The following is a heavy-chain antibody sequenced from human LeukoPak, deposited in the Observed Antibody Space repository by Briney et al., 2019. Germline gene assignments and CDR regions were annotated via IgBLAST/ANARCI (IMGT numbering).Heavy chain of an antibody. V-gene: IGHV3-21*01. CDR3: ARDGSGSYLKEARGAFDI. Sequence: GGSLRLSCAASGFTFSSYSMNWVRQAPGKGLEWVSSISSSSSYIYYADSVKGRFTISRDNAKNSLYLQMNSLRAEDTAVYYCARDGSGSYLKEARGAFDIWGQGTMVTVSS. D-gene: IGHD1-26*01. J-gene: IGHJ3*02. CDR2: ISSSSSYI. CDR1: GFTFSSYS.